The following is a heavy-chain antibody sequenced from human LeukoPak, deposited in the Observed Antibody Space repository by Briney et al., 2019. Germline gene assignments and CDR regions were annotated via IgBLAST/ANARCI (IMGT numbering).Heavy chain of an antibody. D-gene: IGHD3-22*01. CDR3: ARWDRNYYDSSGYLAEDY. Sequence: ASVKVSCKASGYTFTSYGISWVRQAPGQGLEWMGWISAYNGNTNYVQKLQGRVTMTTDTSTSTAYMELRSLRSDDTAVYYCARWDRNYYDSSGYLAEDYWGQGTLVTVSS. CDR2: ISAYNGNT. J-gene: IGHJ4*02. V-gene: IGHV1-18*01. CDR1: GYTFTSYG.